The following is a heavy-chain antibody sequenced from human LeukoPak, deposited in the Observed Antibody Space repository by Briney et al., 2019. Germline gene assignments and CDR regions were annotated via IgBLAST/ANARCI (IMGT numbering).Heavy chain of an antibody. CDR3: AKDRSPYSSGWFPKRWFDP. CDR1: GFTFSSYA. CDR2: ISGSGGST. D-gene: IGHD6-19*01. V-gene: IGHV3-23*01. Sequence: GGSLRLSCAASGFTFSSYAMSWVRQAPGKGLEWVSAISGSGGSTYYADSVKGRFTISRDNSKNTLYLQMNSLRAEDTAVCYCAKDRSPYSSGWFPKRWFDPWGQGTLVTVSS. J-gene: IGHJ5*02.